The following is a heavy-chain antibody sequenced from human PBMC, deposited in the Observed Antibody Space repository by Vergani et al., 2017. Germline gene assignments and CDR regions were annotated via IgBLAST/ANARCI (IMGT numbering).Heavy chain of an antibody. J-gene: IGHJ4*02. CDR2: ISWNSGSI. V-gene: IGHV3-9*01. Sequence: EVQLVESGGGLVQPGRSLRLSCAASGFTFDDYAMHWVRQAPGKGLEWVSGISWNSGSIGYADSVKGRFTISRDNAKNSLYLQMNSLRAEDTAVYYCARDTHWGQGTLVTVSS. CDR3: ARDTH. CDR1: GFTFDDYA.